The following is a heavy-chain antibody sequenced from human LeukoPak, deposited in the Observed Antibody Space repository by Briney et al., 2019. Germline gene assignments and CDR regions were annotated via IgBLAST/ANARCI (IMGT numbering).Heavy chain of an antibody. Sequence: SVKVSCKASGGTFSSYAISWVRQAPGQGLEWMGGIIPIFATANYAQKFQGRVTITADESTSTAYMELSSLRSEDTAVYYCARGPITTRSHFDYWGQGTLVAVSS. CDR2: IIPIFATA. V-gene: IGHV1-69*13. D-gene: IGHD3-22*01. J-gene: IGHJ4*02. CDR1: GGTFSSYA. CDR3: ARGPITTRSHFDY.